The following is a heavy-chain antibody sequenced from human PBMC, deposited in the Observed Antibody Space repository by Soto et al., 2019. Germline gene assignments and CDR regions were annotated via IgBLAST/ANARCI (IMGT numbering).Heavy chain of an antibody. CDR3: ARRGAPTDSYYYYMDV. CDR2: TYSGGST. D-gene: IGHD3-16*01. J-gene: IGHJ6*03. Sequence: GGSLRLSCAASGFTVSSNYMSWVRQAPGKGLEWVSVTYSGGSTHYADSVKGRFTISRDNSKNTLYLQMNSLRAEDTAVYYCARRGAPTDSYYYYMDVWGKGTTVTVSS. CDR1: GFTVSSNY. V-gene: IGHV3-66*01.